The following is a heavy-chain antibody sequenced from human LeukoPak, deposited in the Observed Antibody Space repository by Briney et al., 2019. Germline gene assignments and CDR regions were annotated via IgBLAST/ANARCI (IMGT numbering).Heavy chain of an antibody. CDR2: TYYRSKWYS. D-gene: IGHD5-18*01. Sequence: SQTLSLTCAISGDSVSSNSAAWNWIRQSPSRGLEWLGRTYYRSKWYSDYGASVRGRITINPDTSKNQFSLQLSSVTPEDTAVYYCARVADTAMVTFFDYWGQGTLVTVSS. CDR1: GDSVSSNSAA. V-gene: IGHV6-1*01. CDR3: ARVADTAMVTFFDY. J-gene: IGHJ4*02.